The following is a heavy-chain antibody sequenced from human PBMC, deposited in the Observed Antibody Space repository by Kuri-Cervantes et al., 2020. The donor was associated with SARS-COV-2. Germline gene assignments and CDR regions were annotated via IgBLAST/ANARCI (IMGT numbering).Heavy chain of an antibody. J-gene: IGHJ3*02. CDR2: IYHGGST. D-gene: IGHD2-2*01. Sequence: GSLRLSCAVSGDSISSDHWWSWVRQPPGKGLEWIGGIYHGGSTNYNPSLKSRVTISIDKSKKQFSLNLRSVTAADTAVYYCARDRKVPANRDAFDIWGPGTMVTVSS. CDR3: ARDRKVPANRDAFDI. CDR1: GDSISSDHW. V-gene: IGHV4-4*02.